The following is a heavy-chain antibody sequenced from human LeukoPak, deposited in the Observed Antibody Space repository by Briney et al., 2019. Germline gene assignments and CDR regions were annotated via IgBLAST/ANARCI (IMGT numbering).Heavy chain of an antibody. CDR2: IRSSSSYI. CDR1: GFTFSSYH. V-gene: IGHV3-21*01. Sequence: GGSLRLSCAASGFTFSSYHINWVRQAPGKGLEWVSSIRSSSSYIYYADSVKGRFTISRDNAKNSLYLQMNSLRAEDTAVYYCAKDVAPLDYWGQGTLVTVSS. CDR3: AKDVAPLDY. J-gene: IGHJ4*02.